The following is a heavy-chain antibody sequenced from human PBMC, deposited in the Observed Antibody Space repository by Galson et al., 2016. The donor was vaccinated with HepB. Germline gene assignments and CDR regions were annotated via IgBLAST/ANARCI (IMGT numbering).Heavy chain of an antibody. V-gene: IGHV3-30-3*01. D-gene: IGHD1-26*01. CDR1: GFSFSTFA. J-gene: IGHJ4*02. CDR3: AREWELGGYFDY. Sequence: SLRLSCAASGFSFSTFAVSWVRQAPGKGLEGVAVLSHDGVTKFYADSVRARFTISRDKSKTTVYLQMDGLSAEDTAVYYCAREWELGGYFDYWGQGTLVTVSS. CDR2: LSHDGVTK.